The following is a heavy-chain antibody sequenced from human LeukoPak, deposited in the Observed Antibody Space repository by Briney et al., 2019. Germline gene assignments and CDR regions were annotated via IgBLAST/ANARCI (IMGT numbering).Heavy chain of an antibody. V-gene: IGHV1-46*01. J-gene: IGHJ5*02. D-gene: IGHD6-13*01. CDR2: IDPSGGST. CDR1: GYTFTSYY. CDR3: ARALGYSSSWYSFWFDP. Sequence: ASVKVSCKASGYTFTSYYMHWVRQAHGQGLEWMGIIDPSGGSTSYAQKFKGRVTRTRDKSTSTVYMELSRLRFEDTAVYYCARALGYSSSWYSFWFDPWGQGTLVTVSS.